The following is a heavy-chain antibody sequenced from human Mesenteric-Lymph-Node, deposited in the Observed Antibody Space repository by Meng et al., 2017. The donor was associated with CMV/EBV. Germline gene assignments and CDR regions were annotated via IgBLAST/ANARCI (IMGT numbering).Heavy chain of an antibody. J-gene: IGHJ1*01. CDR2: IYYSGST. Sequence: SETLSLTCTVSGGSISSSSYYWGWIRQPPGKGLEWIGSIYYSGSTYYNPSLKSRVTISVDTSKNQFSLKLSSATAADTAVYYCARIYSSSWYRPEYFQHWGQGTLVTVSS. CDR1: GGSISSSSYY. V-gene: IGHV4-39*01. CDR3: ARIYSSSWYRPEYFQH. D-gene: IGHD6-13*01.